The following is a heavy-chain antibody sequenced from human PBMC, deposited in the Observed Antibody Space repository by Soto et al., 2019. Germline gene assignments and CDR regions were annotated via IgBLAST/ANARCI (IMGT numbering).Heavy chain of an antibody. J-gene: IGHJ4*02. D-gene: IGHD6-19*01. CDR3: ARDHGPGAGTSLPGY. CDR1: GFTFSSYA. CDR2: ISYDGRIK. V-gene: IGHV3-30*04. Sequence: PGGSLRLSCAASGFTFSSYAMHCVRQAPGKGLEWVALISYDGRIKYYADSVRGRFSISRDNSKNTLYLQMNSLRTEDTAVYYCARDHGPGAGTSLPGYWGQGTLVTGSA.